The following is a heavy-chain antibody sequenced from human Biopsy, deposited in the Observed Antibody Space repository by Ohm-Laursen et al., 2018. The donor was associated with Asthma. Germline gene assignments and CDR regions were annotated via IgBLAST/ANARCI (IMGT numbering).Heavy chain of an antibody. CDR1: GFTFSSYG. V-gene: IGHV3-30*19. D-gene: IGHD1-26*01. CDR2: ISYDGSNK. CDR3: ARDAWELQKPYAYYFDY. J-gene: IGHJ4*02. Sequence: RLSCAASGFTFSSYGMHWVRQAPGKGLEWVAVISYDGSNKYYADSVKGRFTISRDNSKNTLYLQMNSLRAEDTAVYYCARDAWELQKPYAYYFDYWGQGTLVTVSS.